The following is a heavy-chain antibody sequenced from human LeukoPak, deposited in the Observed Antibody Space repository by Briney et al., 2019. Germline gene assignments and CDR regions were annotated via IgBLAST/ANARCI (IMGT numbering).Heavy chain of an antibody. D-gene: IGHD5-24*01. Sequence: GGSLRLSCAASGFTFSSYAMSWVRQAPGKGLEWVSAISGSGGSTYYADSVKGRFTISRDNSKNTLYLQMNSLRAEDTAVYYCARDRGDGEIYYYYGMDVWGQGTTVTVSS. CDR2: ISGSGGST. CDR1: GFTFSSYA. V-gene: IGHV3-23*01. J-gene: IGHJ6*02. CDR3: ARDRGDGEIYYYYGMDV.